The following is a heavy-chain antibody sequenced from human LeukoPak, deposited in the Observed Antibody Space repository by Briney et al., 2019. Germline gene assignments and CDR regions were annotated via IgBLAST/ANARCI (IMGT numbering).Heavy chain of an antibody. Sequence: AGGSLRLSCAASGFTFSNAWMSWVRQAPGKGLEWVGRIKSKTDGGTTDYAAPVKGRFTISRDDSKNTLYLQMNSLKTEDTAVYYCTTDFTPGIAAAEIDYWGQGTLVTVSS. V-gene: IGHV3-15*01. CDR1: GFTFSNAW. J-gene: IGHJ4*02. D-gene: IGHD6-13*01. CDR2: IKSKTDGGTT. CDR3: TTDFTPGIAAAEIDY.